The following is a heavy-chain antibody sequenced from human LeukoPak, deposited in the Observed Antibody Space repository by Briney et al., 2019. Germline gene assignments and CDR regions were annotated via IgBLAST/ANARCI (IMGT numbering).Heavy chain of an antibody. CDR3: ARSDHSGHFDY. CDR1: GFTFSSNY. Sequence: GGSLRLSCASSGFTFSSNYMSWVRQAPGKGLEWVSVIYSGGSTYYSDSVKGRFTISRDNYKNTLYLQMNSLRAEDTAVYYCARSDHSGHFDYWGQGTLVTVSS. V-gene: IGHV3-53*01. CDR2: IYSGGST. D-gene: IGHD1-14*01. J-gene: IGHJ4*02.